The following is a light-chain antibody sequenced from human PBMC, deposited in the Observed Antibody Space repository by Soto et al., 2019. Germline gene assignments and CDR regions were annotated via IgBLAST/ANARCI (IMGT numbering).Light chain of an antibody. Sequence: DIQMTHSPSTLSASVGDRFTITCRASQSISSWLAWYQQKPGKAPKLLIYDASSLESGVPSRFSGSGSGTEFTLTISSLQPDDFATYYCQQYNSYSKTFGQGTKVDI. J-gene: IGKJ1*01. CDR1: QSISSW. CDR3: QQYNSYSKT. V-gene: IGKV1-5*01. CDR2: DAS.